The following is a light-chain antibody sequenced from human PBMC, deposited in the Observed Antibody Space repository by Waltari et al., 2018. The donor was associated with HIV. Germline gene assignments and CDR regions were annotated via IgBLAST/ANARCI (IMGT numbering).Light chain of an antibody. Sequence: DIVMTQSPLSLPVTPGEPASISCRSSQSLLDSNGYNYLDWYLQKPGQSPQLLIYLGSNRASGVPDRCSGSGSGTDFTLKISRVEAEDVGVYYCIQALKHPRTFGQGTKVEIK. CDR1: QSLLDSNGYNY. V-gene: IGKV2-28*01. J-gene: IGKJ1*01. CDR2: LGS. CDR3: IQALKHPRT.